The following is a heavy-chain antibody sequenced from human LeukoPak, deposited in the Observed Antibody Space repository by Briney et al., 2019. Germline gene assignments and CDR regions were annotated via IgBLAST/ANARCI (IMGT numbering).Heavy chain of an antibody. CDR3: VRGGYDFSSGYYPSR. D-gene: IGHD3-3*01. J-gene: IGHJ4*02. Sequence: ASVKVSCKASGYTFTSQYMNWVRPAPGQGLEWMGIINPSVGSTSYSQKFQDRVTMTRDTSTSTFYMELSSLRSEDTAVYYCVRGGYDFSSGYYPSRWGQGTLVTVSS. V-gene: IGHV1-46*01. CDR2: INPSVGST. CDR1: GYTFTSQY.